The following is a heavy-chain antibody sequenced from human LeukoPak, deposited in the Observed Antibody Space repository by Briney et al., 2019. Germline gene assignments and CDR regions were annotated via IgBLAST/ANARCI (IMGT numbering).Heavy chain of an antibody. CDR3: ARTGNFDY. V-gene: IGHV5-51*01. Sequence: GESLKISCKASGYSFSTYWIAWVRQMPGRGLEWMGIIYPSDSDTRYSPSFQGQVTISADKSITTAYLQWRSLKASDTAMYYCARTGNFDYWGQGTLVTASS. D-gene: IGHD7-27*01. J-gene: IGHJ4*02. CDR1: GYSFSTYW. CDR2: IYPSDSDT.